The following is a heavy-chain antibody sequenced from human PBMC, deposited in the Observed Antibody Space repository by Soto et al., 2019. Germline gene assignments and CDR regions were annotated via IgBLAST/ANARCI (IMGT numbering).Heavy chain of an antibody. CDR2: IHYSGST. D-gene: IGHD6-19*01. CDR3: ARVGGSGWNFDS. CDR1: GSSISSTY. J-gene: IGHJ4*02. Sequence: SETLSLTCRVSGSSISSTYWWTWVRQSPGKGLEWIGYIHYSGSTNYNPSLKSRVTISVDTSKNQLSLKLSSVTAADTAIYYCARVGGSGWNFDSWGQGILVTVSS. V-gene: IGHV4-59*01.